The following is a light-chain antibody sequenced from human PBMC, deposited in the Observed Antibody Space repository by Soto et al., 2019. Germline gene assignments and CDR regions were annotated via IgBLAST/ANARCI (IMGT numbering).Light chain of an antibody. J-gene: IGLJ2*01. CDR2: EVS. CDR1: SSDVGAYNY. Sequence: QSALTQPASVSGSPGQSITISCTGTSSDVGAYNYVSWYQQHPGKAPKLMIFEVSDRPSGVSNRCSGSKSGNTASLTISGLQAEDEADYDCSSYTSSNTLVFGGGTKLTVL. V-gene: IGLV2-14*01. CDR3: SSYTSSNTLV.